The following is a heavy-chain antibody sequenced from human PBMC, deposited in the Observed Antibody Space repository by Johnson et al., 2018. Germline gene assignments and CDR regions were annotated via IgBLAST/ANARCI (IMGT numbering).Heavy chain of an antibody. CDR1: GFTFSSYG. CDR2: IWYDGSNK. J-gene: IGHJ6*03. V-gene: IGHV3-33*01. Sequence: QVQLVESGGGVVQPGRSLRLSCAASGFTFSSYGMHWVRQAPGKGLEWVAVIWYDGSNKYYADSVKGRFTISRDTSKNPLYLQMNSLRAEDTAVYYCARGGGSIRAYFMDVWGKGTTVTVSS. D-gene: IGHD3-10*01. CDR3: ARGGGSIRAYFMDV.